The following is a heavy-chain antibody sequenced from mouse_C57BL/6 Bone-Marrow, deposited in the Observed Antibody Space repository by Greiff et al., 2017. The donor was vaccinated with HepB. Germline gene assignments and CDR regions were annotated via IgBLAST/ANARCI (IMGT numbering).Heavy chain of an antibody. CDR3: ARRSNYDAMDY. Sequence: VQLQQSGAELVKPGASVKLSCKASGYTFTSYWMHWVKQRPGQGLEWIGMIHPNSGSTNYNEKFKSKATLTVDKSSSTAYMQLSSLTSEDSAVYYCARRSNYDAMDYWGQGTSVTVSS. J-gene: IGHJ4*01. D-gene: IGHD2-5*01. CDR1: GYTFTSYW. V-gene: IGHV1-64*01. CDR2: IHPNSGST.